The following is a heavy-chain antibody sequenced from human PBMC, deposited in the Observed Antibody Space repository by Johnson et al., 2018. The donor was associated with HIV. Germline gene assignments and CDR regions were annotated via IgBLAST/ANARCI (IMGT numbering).Heavy chain of an antibody. J-gene: IGHJ3*02. Sequence: VQLVESGGGVVQPGGSLRLSCAASGFTFSSYGMHWVRQAPGKGLEWVSYISSSGSTIYYADSVKGRFTISRDNAKNSLYLQMNSLRAEDTAVYYCARDGMHYDFWSGYAPDAFDIWGQGTMVTVSS. D-gene: IGHD3-3*01. CDR3: ARDGMHYDFWSGYAPDAFDI. CDR1: GFTFSSYG. V-gene: IGHV3-48*04. CDR2: ISSSGSTI.